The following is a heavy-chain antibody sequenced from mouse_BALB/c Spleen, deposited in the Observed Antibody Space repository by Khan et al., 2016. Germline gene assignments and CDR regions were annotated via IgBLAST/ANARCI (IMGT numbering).Heavy chain of an antibody. CDR1: GFNIKDTY. Sequence: VQLQQSGAELVKPGASVKLSCTAAGFNIKDTYMHWVKQRPEQGLEWIGRIDPANGNTKYDPKFQGKATITADTSSNTAYLQLSSLTSEDTAVXYCARLGDGYAMDYWGQGTSVTVSS. V-gene: IGHV14-3*02. J-gene: IGHJ4*01. D-gene: IGHD2-3*01. CDR2: IDPANGNT. CDR3: ARLGDGYAMDY.